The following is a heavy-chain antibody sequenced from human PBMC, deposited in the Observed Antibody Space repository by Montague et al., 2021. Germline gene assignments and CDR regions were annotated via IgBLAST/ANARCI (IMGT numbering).Heavy chain of an antibody. V-gene: IGHV4-34*01. D-gene: IGHD3-16*01. CDR3: ARGLGLGDEDAVMVYFCYYMDV. CDR1: GGSFNCYY. Sequence: SETLSLTCAVYGGSFNCYYWSWIRQPPGKGLEWIGEINHSGSTNYNPSLKSRLTISVDTSKNQFSLKLSSVTAADTAVYYCARGLGLGDEDAVMVYFCYYMDVWGKGTTVTVSS. CDR2: INHSGST. J-gene: IGHJ6*03.